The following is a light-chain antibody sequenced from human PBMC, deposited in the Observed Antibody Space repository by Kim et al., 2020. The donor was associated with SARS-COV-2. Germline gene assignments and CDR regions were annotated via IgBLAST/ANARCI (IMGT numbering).Light chain of an antibody. V-gene: IGLV3-21*04. CDR3: HVWDSSSDHPV. CDR2: HDS. J-gene: IGLJ3*02. Sequence: SYELTQPPSVSVAPGKTASITCGGNNIGSKSVHWYRQKPGQAPVLVIYHDSDRPSGIPERFSGSNSANTATLTISRVEAGDEADYYCHVWDSSSDHPVFG. CDR1: NIGSKS.